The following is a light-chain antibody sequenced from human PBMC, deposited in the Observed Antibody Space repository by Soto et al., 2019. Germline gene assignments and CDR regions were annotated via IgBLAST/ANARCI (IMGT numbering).Light chain of an antibody. CDR3: QSYDSSLSGSV. CDR1: SSYIGAGYH. CDR2: GNS. V-gene: IGLV1-40*01. J-gene: IGLJ3*02. Sequence: QSVLTQPPSVSGAPGQRVTISCTGSSSYIGAGYHVHWYQQLPGTAPKLLIYGNSNRPSGFPDRFSGSKSGTSASLAITGLQAEDEADYYCQSYDSSLSGSVFGGGTQLTVL.